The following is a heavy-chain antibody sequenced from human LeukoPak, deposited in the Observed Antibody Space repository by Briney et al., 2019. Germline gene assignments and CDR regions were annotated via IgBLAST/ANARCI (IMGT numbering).Heavy chain of an antibody. CDR2: MNPNSGNT. Sequence: ASVKVSCKASGYTFTSYDINWVRQATGQGLEWMGWMNPNSGNTGYAQKFQGRVTMTRNTSISTAYMELSSLRSEDTAVYYCARGRRDRQAAYYYYYMDVWGKGTTATVSS. CDR1: GYTFTSYD. J-gene: IGHJ6*03. D-gene: IGHD1-14*01. V-gene: IGHV1-8*01. CDR3: ARGRRDRQAAYYYYYMDV.